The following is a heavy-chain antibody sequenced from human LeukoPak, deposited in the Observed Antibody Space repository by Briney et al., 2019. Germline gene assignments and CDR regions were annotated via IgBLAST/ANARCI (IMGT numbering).Heavy chain of an antibody. CDR2: IYTSGST. J-gene: IGHJ5*02. CDR1: GGSISSYY. Sequence: PSETLSLTCTVSGGSISSYYWSWIRQPAGKGLEWIGRIYTSGSTNYNPSLKSRVTMSVDTSKNQFSLKLSSVTAADTAVYYCARESCSSTSCYTDWFDPWGQGTLVTVSS. V-gene: IGHV4-4*07. D-gene: IGHD2-2*02. CDR3: ARESCSSTSCYTDWFDP.